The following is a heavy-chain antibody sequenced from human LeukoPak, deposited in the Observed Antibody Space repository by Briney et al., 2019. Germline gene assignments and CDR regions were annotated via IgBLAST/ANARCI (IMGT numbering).Heavy chain of an antibody. CDR2: IYSGGST. D-gene: IGHD3-10*01. CDR1: GFTVSSNY. CDR3: ATANMVRGVKVSDY. Sequence: GGSLRLSCAASGFTVSSNYMSWVRQAPGKGLEWVSVIYSGGSTYYADSVKGRFTISRDNSKNTLYLQMNSLRAEDTAVYYCATANMVRGVKVSDYWGQGTLVIVSS. J-gene: IGHJ4*02. V-gene: IGHV3-66*01.